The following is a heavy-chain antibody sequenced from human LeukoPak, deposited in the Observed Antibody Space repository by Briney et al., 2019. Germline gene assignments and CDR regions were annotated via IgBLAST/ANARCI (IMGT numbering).Heavy chain of an antibody. D-gene: IGHD1-1*01. V-gene: IGHV1-2*02. CDR1: GYTFTGYY. J-gene: IGHJ6*03. CDR2: INPNSGGT. Sequence: GASVKVSCKASGYTFTGYYMHWVRQAPGQGLEWMGWINPNSGGTNYAQKFQGRVTMTRDTSISTAYMELSRLRSDDTAVHYCAKSRFPYNWNDPYYYYMDVWGKGTTVTISS. CDR3: AKSRFPYNWNDPYYYYMDV.